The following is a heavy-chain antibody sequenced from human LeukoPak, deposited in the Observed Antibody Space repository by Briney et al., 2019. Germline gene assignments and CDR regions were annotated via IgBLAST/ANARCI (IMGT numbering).Heavy chain of an antibody. Sequence: PSETLSLTCSVSGGSISGYYWSCIRQPPGKGPEWIGYIHYSEGTSYNPSLRRRVSMTVDTSKNQLSLYLNSVTAADTAVYYCARHYSGSSGDNAFDIWGQGTMVTVSS. CDR3: ARHYSGSSGDNAFDI. CDR2: IHYSEGT. D-gene: IGHD3-10*01. J-gene: IGHJ3*02. CDR1: GGSISGYY. V-gene: IGHV4-59*08.